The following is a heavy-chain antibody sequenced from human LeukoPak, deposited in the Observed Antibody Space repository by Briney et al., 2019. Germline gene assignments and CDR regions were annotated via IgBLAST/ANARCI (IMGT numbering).Heavy chain of an antibody. V-gene: IGHV3-23*01. CDR3: AKDVALIQLWLNPLLDY. J-gene: IGHJ4*02. CDR1: GFTFSSYA. Sequence: PGASLRLSCAASGFTFSSYAMSWVRQAPGKGLEWVSAISGSGGSTYYADSVKDRFTISRDNSKNTLYLQMNSLRAEDTAVYYCAKDVALIQLWLNPLLDYWGQGTLVTVSS. CDR2: ISGSGGST. D-gene: IGHD5-18*01.